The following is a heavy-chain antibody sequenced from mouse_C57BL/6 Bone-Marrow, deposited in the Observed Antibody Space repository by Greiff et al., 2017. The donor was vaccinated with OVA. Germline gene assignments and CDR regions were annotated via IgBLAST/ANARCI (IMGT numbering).Heavy chain of an antibody. CDR2: IWSGGST. D-gene: IGHD2-13*01. J-gene: IGHJ3*01. CDR1: GFSLTSYG. V-gene: IGHV2-2*01. CDR3: ARKGDVGLGFAY. Sequence: VKVVESGPGLVQPSQSLSITCTVSGFSLTSYGVHWVRQSPGKGLEWLGVIWSGGSTDYNAAFISRLSISKDNSKSQVFFKMNSLQADDTAIYYCARKGDVGLGFAYWGQGTLVTVSA.